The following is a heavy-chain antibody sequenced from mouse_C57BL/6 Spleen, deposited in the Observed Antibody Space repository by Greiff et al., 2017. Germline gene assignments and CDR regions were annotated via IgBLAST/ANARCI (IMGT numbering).Heavy chain of an antibody. V-gene: IGHV5-17*01. CDR2: ISSGSSTI. D-gene: IGHD2-12*01. CDR3: ARFDDEGFYWYFDV. Sequence: EVHLVESGGGLVKPGGSLKLSCAASGFTFSDYGMHWVRQAPEKGLEWVAYISSGSSTIYYADTVKGRFTISRDNAKNTLFLQMTSLRSEDTAMYYCARFDDEGFYWYFDVWGTGTTVTVSS. CDR1: GFTFSDYG. J-gene: IGHJ1*03.